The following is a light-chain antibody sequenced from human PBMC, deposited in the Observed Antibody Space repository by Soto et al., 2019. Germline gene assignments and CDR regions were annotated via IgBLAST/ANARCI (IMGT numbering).Light chain of an antibody. V-gene: IGKV1-5*01. Sequence: DIQMTQSPSTLSASVGDRVTITCWASQGIGTWLAWYQQKPGKAPKVLIYYASSLESGVPSRFSGSGSGAEFSLTISSLQPDDFATYYCQQYHSGTFGQGTKLEIK. CDR1: QGIGTW. CDR3: QQYHSGT. J-gene: IGKJ2*01. CDR2: YAS.